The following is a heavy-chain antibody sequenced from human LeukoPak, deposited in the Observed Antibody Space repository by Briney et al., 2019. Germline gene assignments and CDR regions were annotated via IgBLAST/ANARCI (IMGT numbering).Heavy chain of an antibody. Sequence: SETLSLTCAVSGVSISSNGLYWGWIRQPPGKGLEWIGSINSRGSTSYNPSLKSRVTISGDTSKNQFSLRLTSATAADTAVYYCAKYAGGTMFDYWAQGTLVTVSS. CDR2: INSRGST. CDR1: GVSISSNGLY. V-gene: IGHV4-39*01. D-gene: IGHD1-26*01. J-gene: IGHJ4*02. CDR3: AKYAGGTMFDY.